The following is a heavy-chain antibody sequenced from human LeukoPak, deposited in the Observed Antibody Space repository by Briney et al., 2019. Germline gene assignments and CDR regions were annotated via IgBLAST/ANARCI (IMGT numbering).Heavy chain of an antibody. D-gene: IGHD3-10*01. Sequence: GGSLRLSCAASGFTVSSNYMSWVRQAPGKGLEWVSVIYSGGSTYCADSVKGRFTISRDNSKNTLYLQMNSLRAEDTAVYYCCITMVRGGRLDAFDIWGQGTMVTVSS. CDR2: IYSGGST. CDR1: GFTVSSNY. J-gene: IGHJ3*02. CDR3: CITMVRGGRLDAFDI. V-gene: IGHV3-53*01.